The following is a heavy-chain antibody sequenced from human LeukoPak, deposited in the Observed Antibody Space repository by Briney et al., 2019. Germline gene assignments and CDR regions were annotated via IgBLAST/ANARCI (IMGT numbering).Heavy chain of an antibody. D-gene: IGHD3-22*01. V-gene: IGHV4-59*01. CDR3: AREIRLDYYVSSGYYYRDAFDT. CDR1: GGSISSYY. Sequence: KPSETLSLTCTVSGGSISSYYWSWIRQPPGKGLEWIGYIYYSGSTNYNPSLKSRVTISVDTSKNQFSLKLSSVTAADTAVYYCAREIRLDYYVSSGYYYRDAFDTWGQGTMVTVSS. J-gene: IGHJ3*02. CDR2: IYYSGST.